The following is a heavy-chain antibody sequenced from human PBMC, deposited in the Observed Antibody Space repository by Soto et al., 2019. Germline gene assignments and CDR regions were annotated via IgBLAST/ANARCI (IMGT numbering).Heavy chain of an antibody. D-gene: IGHD4-17*01. Sequence: QITLKESGPTLVKPTQTLTLTCNFSGFSFSTSGVAVGWIRQPPGKALEWLALIYWDDDKRYSSFLKSRLSITRDTSMNQVVLTMTNMGPVDTATYYCSHMGRDYANDVFDFWGQGTMVTVSS. V-gene: IGHV2-5*02. CDR2: IYWDDDK. CDR1: GFSFSTSGVA. J-gene: IGHJ3*01. CDR3: SHMGRDYANDVFDF.